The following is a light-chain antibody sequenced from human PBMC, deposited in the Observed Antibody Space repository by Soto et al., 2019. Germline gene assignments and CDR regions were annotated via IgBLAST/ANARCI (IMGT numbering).Light chain of an antibody. J-gene: IGLJ1*01. CDR1: SSDVGSYNY. V-gene: IGLV2-8*01. Sequence: QSALTQPPSASGSPGQSVTISCTGTSSDVGSYNYVSWFQQHPYEAPKLIIYEVSQRPSGVADRFSGSKSGNTASLTVSGLQAEDEADYYCSSYAGSSNFYVFGTGTKVTVL. CDR2: EVS. CDR3: SSYAGSSNFYV.